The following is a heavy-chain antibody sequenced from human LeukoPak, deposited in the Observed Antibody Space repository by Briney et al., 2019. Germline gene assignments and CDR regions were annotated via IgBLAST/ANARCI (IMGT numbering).Heavy chain of an antibody. J-gene: IGHJ6*02. CDR1: GFTFSSYE. V-gene: IGHV3-48*03. Sequence: GGSLRLSCVASGFTFSSYEMNWVRQAPGKGLEWVSYISSSGGTIYYADSVKGRFTISRDNAKNSLYLQMNSLRAEDTAVYYCARAVLYYYYGMDVWGQGTTVTVSS. CDR2: ISSSGGTI. CDR3: ARAVLYYYYGMDV.